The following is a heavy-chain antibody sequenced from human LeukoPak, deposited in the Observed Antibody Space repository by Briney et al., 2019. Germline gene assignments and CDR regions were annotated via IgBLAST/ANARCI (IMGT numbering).Heavy chain of an antibody. CDR3: ARGKPYGDYVGNSDY. D-gene: IGHD4-17*01. J-gene: IGHJ4*02. CDR2: IYYSGST. CDR1: GGSISSGDYY. V-gene: IGHV4-30-4*01. Sequence: SQTLSLTCTVSGGSISSGDYYWSWIRQPPGKGLEWIGYIYYSGSTYYNPSLKSRVTISVDTSKNQFSLKLSSVTAADAAVYYCARGKPYGDYVGNSDYWGQGTLVTVSS.